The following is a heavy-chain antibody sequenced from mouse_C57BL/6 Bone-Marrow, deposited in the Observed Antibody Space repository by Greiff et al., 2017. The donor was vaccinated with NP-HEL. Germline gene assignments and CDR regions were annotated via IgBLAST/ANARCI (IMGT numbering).Heavy chain of an antibody. CDR3: ARYPFP. CDR1: GYTFTDYN. CDR2: INPNNGGT. J-gene: IGHJ4*01. V-gene: IGHV1-18*01. Sequence: EVQLVESGPELVKPGASVKIPCKASGYTFTDYNMDWVKQSHGKSLEWIGDINPNNGGTIYNQKFKGKATLTVDKSSSTAYMELRSLTSEDTAVYYCARYPFPWGQGTSVTVSS.